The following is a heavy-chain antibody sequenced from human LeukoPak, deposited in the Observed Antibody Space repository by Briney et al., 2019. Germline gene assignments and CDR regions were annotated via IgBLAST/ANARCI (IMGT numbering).Heavy chain of an antibody. CDR1: GFTFSSYA. V-gene: IGHV3-23*01. Sequence: PEGSLRLSCAASGFTFSSYAMSWVRQAPGKGLEWVSAISGSGGSTYYADSVKGRFTISRDNSKNTLYLQMNSLRAEDTAVYYCAKDHPIAAAGTGPDFDYWGQGTLVTVSS. CDR3: AKDHPIAAAGTGPDFDY. CDR2: ISGSGGST. J-gene: IGHJ4*02. D-gene: IGHD6-13*01.